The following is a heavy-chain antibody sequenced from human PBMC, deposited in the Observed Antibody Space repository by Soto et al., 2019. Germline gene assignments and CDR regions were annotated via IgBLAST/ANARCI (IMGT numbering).Heavy chain of an antibody. D-gene: IGHD3-16*01. CDR1: GYTFTSYG. CDR3: ARIGVSSGHESPDFDS. J-gene: IGHJ4*02. Sequence: ASVKVSCKASGYTFTSYGISWVRQAPGQGLEWMGWISAYNGNTNYAADLQGRVTMTTDTSTSTAYMELRGLRSVDTAVYYCARIGVSSGHESPDFDSWGQGTLVTVSS. CDR2: ISAYNGNT. V-gene: IGHV1-18*04.